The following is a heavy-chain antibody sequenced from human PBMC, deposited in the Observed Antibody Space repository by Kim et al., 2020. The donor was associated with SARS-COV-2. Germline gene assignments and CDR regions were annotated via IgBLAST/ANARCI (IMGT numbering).Heavy chain of an antibody. V-gene: IGHV1-18*01. CDR2: ISPYTGDT. J-gene: IGHJ4*02. D-gene: IGHD3-22*01. CDR3: ARSINSIVTVPGF. Sequence: ASVKVSCRTSGYPFPAYVLTWVRQAPGQGLEWMGWISPYTGDTNFTRSFQDRVSLTTDTSTSTAYLEMTSLKSDDTAVYYCARSINSIVTVPGFWGQGTLVTVSS. CDR1: GYPFPAYV.